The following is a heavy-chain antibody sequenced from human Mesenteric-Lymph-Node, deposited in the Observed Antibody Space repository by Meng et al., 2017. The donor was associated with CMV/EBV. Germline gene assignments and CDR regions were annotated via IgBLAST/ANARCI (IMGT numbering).Heavy chain of an antibody. V-gene: IGHV4-30-4*08. J-gene: IGHJ5*02. CDR2: IYYTGST. CDR1: GGSISSGDYY. CDR3: ARDRVEQWLGRKSHNWFDP. D-gene: IGHD6-19*01. Sequence: SETLSLTCTVSGGSISSGDYYWSWIRQPPGKGLEWIGYIYYTGSTYYNPSLKSRVTISVDTSRNQFSLKLNSVTAADTAVYYCARDRVEQWLGRKSHNWFDPWGQGTLVTVSS.